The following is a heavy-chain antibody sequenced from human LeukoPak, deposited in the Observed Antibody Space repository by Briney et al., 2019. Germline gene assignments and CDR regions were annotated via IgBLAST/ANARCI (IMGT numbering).Heavy chain of an antibody. CDR1: GFTFNTYT. Sequence: GGSLRLSCAASGFTFNTYTMNWVRQAPGKGLEWVSYISSSSSTIYYADSVKGRFTISRDNAKNSLYLQMNSLRAEDTAVYYCARGANDYNGDWFDPWGQGTLVTVSS. V-gene: IGHV3-48*01. D-gene: IGHD5-24*01. J-gene: IGHJ5*02. CDR3: ARGANDYNGDWFDP. CDR2: ISSSSSTI.